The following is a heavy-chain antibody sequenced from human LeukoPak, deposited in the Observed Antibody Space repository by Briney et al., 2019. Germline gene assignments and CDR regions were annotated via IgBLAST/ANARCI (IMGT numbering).Heavy chain of an antibody. V-gene: IGHV3-23*01. J-gene: IGHJ4*02. CDR2: ISGSGGTT. CDR3: AKRGYYYDSSGYYYFDY. D-gene: IGHD3-22*01. CDR1: GFTFSSYA. Sequence: GGSLRLSCAASGFTFSSYAMSWVRQAPGKGLEWVSGISGSGGTTYYADSVKGRFTISRDNSKNTLYLQIHSLRAEDTAVYFCAKRGYYYDSSGYYYFDYWGQGTLVTVSS.